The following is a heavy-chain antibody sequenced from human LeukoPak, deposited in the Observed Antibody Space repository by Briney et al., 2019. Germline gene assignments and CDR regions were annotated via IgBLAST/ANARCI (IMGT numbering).Heavy chain of an antibody. CDR2: IYYSGST. Sequence: SETLSLTCTVSGGSISNSYYCWGWIRQPPGKGLEWIGSIYYSGSTYYTPSLQSRVTISVDTSKNQFSLKLSSVTAADTAVYYCARGSRLRYFSNWGQGTLVAVSS. D-gene: IGHD3-9*01. V-gene: IGHV4-39*01. CDR3: ARGSRLRYFSN. CDR1: GGSISNSYYC. J-gene: IGHJ4*02.